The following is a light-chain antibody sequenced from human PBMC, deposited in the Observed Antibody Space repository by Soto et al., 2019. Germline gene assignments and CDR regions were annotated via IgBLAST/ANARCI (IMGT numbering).Light chain of an antibody. V-gene: IGLV2-8*01. CDR3: SSYAGSELDV. J-gene: IGLJ1*01. CDR2: EVS. CDR1: SSDVGGYNY. Sequence: QSALTQPPSASGSPGQSVTISCTGTSSDVGGYNYVSWYQQHPGKAPKVMIYEVSKRPSGVPDRFSGSKSGNTASLTVSGLQAEDEADYYCSSYAGSELDVFGSGTKLTVL.